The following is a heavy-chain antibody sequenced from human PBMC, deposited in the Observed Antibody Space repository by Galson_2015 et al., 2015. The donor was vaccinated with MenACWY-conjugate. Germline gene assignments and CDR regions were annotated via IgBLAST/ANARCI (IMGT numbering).Heavy chain of an antibody. V-gene: IGHV7-4-1*02. D-gene: IGHD3-16*01. CDR1: GYTFTSSA. CDR2: INTDTGNP. CDR3: LVGACDL. Sequence: SVKVSCKASGYTFTSSAMNWVRQAPGQGLEWMGWINTDTGNPTYAQGFTGRFVFSLDTSVSTAYLQISSLKAEDTARLAKLVGACDLWGQGTKVTVSS. J-gene: IGHJ3*01.